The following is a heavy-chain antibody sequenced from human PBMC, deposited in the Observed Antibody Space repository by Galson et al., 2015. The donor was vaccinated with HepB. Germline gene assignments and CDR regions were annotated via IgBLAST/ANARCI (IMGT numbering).Heavy chain of an antibody. D-gene: IGHD6-13*01. Sequence: SETLSLTCSVSGGSISSSSYYWGWIRQPPGKGLGWIGSIYYSGSTYYNPSLKSRVTISVDTSKNQFSLKLSSVTAADTAVYYCAREGRFSSSWDWGQGTLVTVSS. CDR1: GGSISSSSYY. V-gene: IGHV4-39*07. CDR2: IYYSGST. CDR3: AREGRFSSSWD. J-gene: IGHJ1*01.